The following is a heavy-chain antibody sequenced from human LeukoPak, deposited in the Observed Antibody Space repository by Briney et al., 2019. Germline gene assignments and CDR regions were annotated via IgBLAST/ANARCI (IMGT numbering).Heavy chain of an antibody. J-gene: IGHJ4*02. CDR1: GFTFSSYG. V-gene: IGHV3-30*02. CDR3: AKEIGGYSYGYIERIFDY. D-gene: IGHD5-18*01. CDR2: IRYDRSNK. Sequence: GGSLRLSCAASGFTFSSYGMHWVRQAPGKGLEWVAFIRYDRSNKYYADSVKGRFTISRDNSKNTLYLQMNSLRAEDTAVYYCAKEIGGYSYGYIERIFDYWGQGTLVTVSS.